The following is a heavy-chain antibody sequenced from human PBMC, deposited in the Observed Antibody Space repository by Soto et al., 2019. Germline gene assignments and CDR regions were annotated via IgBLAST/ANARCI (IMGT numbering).Heavy chain of an antibody. Sequence: VQLVQSGAEVKKPGASVKVSCKTSGDSFNDYYIHWVRQAPGQGLEWMGWINPNGGGTKYAQKFQGRVTVTRDTSIRTVYMELSSLRSGDTAVYYCARESGGATATLDYYYFYMYVWGKGTTVTVSS. D-gene: IGHD5-12*01. V-gene: IGHV1-2*02. CDR2: INPNGGGT. J-gene: IGHJ6*03. CDR3: ARESGGATATLDYYYFYMYV. CDR1: GDSFNDYY.